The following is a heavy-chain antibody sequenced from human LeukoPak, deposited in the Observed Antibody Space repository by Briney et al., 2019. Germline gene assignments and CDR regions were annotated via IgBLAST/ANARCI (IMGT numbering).Heavy chain of an antibody. J-gene: IGHJ4*02. CDR2: ISSSSSSTI. CDR3: ARETNDILTGFSSDY. D-gene: IGHD3-9*01. CDR1: GFTFSSYS. V-gene: IGHV3-48*02. Sequence: GGSLRLSCAASGFTFSSYSMNWVRQAPGKGLEWVSYISSSSSSTIYYADSVKGRFTISRDNAKNSLYLQMNSLRDEDTAVYYCARETNDILTGFSSDYWGQGTLVTVSS.